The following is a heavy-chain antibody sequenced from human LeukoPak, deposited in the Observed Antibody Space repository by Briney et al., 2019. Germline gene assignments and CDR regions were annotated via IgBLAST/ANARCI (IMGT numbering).Heavy chain of an antibody. CDR2: ISYDGSNK. Sequence: GSLRLSCAASGFTFSSYAMHWVRQAPGKGLEWVAVISYDGSNKYYADSVKGRFTISRDNSKNTLYLQMNSLRAEDTAVYYCAREGYSYGGAYWGQGTLVTVSS. CDR3: AREGYSYGGAY. D-gene: IGHD5-18*01. V-gene: IGHV3-30*01. CDR1: GFTFSSYA. J-gene: IGHJ4*02.